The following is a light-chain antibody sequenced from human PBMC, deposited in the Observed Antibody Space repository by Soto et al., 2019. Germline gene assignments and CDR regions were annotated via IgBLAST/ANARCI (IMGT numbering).Light chain of an antibody. CDR3: QQYNNWPLYT. Sequence: EIVMTQSPATLSVSPGERATLSCRASQSVSSTLAWYQQKPGQAPRLLIYGASTRATGIPARFSGSGSGTECTLTISSLQSEDFAVYYCQQYNNWPLYTFGQGTKREIK. CDR2: GAS. J-gene: IGKJ2*01. CDR1: QSVSST. V-gene: IGKV3-15*01.